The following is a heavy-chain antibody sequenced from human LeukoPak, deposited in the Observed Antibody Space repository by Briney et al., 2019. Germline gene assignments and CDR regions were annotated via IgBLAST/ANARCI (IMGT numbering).Heavy chain of an antibody. D-gene: IGHD3-10*01. V-gene: IGHV4-4*02. CDR2: INHSGST. Sequence: SGTLSLTCTVSGGSISRDNRWGWVRQPPGKGLEWIGEINHSGSTNYNPSLKSRVTISVDTSRNQFSLKLNSVTAADTAVYYCAKSNGYGLVDIWGQGTMVTVSS. CDR3: AKSNGYGLVDI. J-gene: IGHJ3*02. CDR1: GGSISRDNR.